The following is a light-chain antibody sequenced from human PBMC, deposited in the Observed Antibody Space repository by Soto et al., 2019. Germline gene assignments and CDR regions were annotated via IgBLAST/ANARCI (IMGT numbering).Light chain of an antibody. CDR2: DAS. CDR3: LKFHAPPLT. Sequence: MQVTKRPAERRVCVGGRVTIPCRASQSISSSLAWYQQKPGKAPKLLIYDASSLESGVPSRFSGSGSGTRFTISISGLRPDDVATYRSLKFHAPPLTFGRGTKVDIK. CDR1: QSISSS. V-gene: IGKV1-5*01. J-gene: IGKJ4*02.